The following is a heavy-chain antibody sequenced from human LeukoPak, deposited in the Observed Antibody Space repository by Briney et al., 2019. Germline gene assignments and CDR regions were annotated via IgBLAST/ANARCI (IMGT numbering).Heavy chain of an antibody. J-gene: IGHJ4*02. CDR2: IKSKTDGGTI. CDR3: NNREF. D-gene: IGHD3-10*01. CDR1: GFTFSSYA. V-gene: IGHV3-15*01. Sequence: TGGSLRLSCAASGFTFSSYAMSWVRQAPGKGLEWVGRIKSKTDGGTIDYAAPVKGRFTNSRDDSKNTLYLQMNSLKTEDTAVYYCNNREFWGQGTLVTVSS.